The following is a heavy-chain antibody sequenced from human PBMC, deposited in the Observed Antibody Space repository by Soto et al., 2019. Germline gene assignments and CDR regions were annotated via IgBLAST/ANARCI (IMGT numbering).Heavy chain of an antibody. CDR1: GGSINSSSYC. CDR3: ARVIVVVPAAIRWFDP. J-gene: IGHJ5*02. Sequence: PSETLSLTCSVSGGSINSSSYCWGWIRQPPGKGLEWIGSIYHSGSSYYNPSLKSRVTISVETSKNLFSLKLSSVTAADTAVYYCARVIVVVPAAIRWFDPWGQGTLGTVSS. V-gene: IGHV4-39*01. CDR2: IYHSGSS. D-gene: IGHD2-2*02.